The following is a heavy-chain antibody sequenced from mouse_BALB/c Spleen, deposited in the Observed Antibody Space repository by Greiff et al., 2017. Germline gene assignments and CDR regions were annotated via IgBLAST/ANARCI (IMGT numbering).Heavy chain of an antibody. CDR2: ISSGSSTI. J-gene: IGHJ4*01. D-gene: IGHD2-3*01. Sequence: EVKLMESGGGLVQPGGSLKLSCAASGFTFSSFGMYWVRQAPEKGLEWVAYISSGSSTIYYDDTVKGRFTISTDNPKTTLVLQMNSLRSEDTAMYYCARYTADCYSSMDYWGQGTSLTVSS. V-gene: IGHV5-17*02. CDR1: GFTFSSFG. CDR3: ARYTADCYSSMDY.